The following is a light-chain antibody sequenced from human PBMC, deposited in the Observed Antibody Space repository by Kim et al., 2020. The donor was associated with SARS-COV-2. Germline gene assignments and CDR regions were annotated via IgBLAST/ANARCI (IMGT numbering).Light chain of an antibody. CDR2: GAS. CDR3: QQYNSWPWT. Sequence: LSPGERATLSCRASQSVSSNLAWYQQKPGQAPRLLIYGASSRATGIPDRFSGSGSGTDFTLTISRLQTEDFAVYYCQQYNSWPWTFGQGTKVDIK. CDR1: QSVSSN. V-gene: IGKV3D-15*01. J-gene: IGKJ1*01.